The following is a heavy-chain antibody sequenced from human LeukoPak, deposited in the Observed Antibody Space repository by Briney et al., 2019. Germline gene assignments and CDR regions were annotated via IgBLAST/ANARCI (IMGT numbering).Heavy chain of an antibody. CDR2: IKSKTDGGTT. J-gene: IGHJ4*02. CDR3: TTDDLYDSSGYSTEDYFDH. CDR1: GFTFTNAW. D-gene: IGHD3-22*01. V-gene: IGHV3-15*01. Sequence: GGSLRLSCAASGFTFTNAWMSWVRQAPGQGLEWVGRIKSKTDGGTTDYAAPVKGRFTISRDDSKNTLYLQMNSLKTEDTAVYYCTTDDLYDSSGYSTEDYFDHWGQGTLVTVSS.